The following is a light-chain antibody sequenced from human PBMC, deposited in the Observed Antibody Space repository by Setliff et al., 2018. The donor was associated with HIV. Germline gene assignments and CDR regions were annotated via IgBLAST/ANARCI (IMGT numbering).Light chain of an antibody. V-gene: IGLV1-40*01. CDR3: QSYDDNLNSYV. CDR1: SSNIGAGYD. CDR2: GNT. Sequence: QSVLTQPPSVSGAPGRRVTISCTGTSSNIGAGYDVHWYQQLPGTAPKLLISGNTNRPSGVPDRFSGSKSGTSASLAITGLQAEDEADYYCQSYDDNLNSYVFGTGTKVT. J-gene: IGLJ1*01.